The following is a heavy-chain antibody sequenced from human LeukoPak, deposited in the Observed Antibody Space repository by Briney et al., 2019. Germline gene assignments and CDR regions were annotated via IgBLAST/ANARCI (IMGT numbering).Heavy chain of an antibody. D-gene: IGHD6-13*01. V-gene: IGHV1-46*01. Sequence: GESLKISCKASGYTFTSYYMHWVRQAPGQGLEWMGIINPSGGSTSYAQKFQGRVTMTRDTSTSTVYMELSSLRSEDTAVYYCARSYSSSYLDVWGQGTTVTVSS. J-gene: IGHJ6*02. CDR2: INPSGGST. CDR1: GYTFTSYY. CDR3: ARSYSSSYLDV.